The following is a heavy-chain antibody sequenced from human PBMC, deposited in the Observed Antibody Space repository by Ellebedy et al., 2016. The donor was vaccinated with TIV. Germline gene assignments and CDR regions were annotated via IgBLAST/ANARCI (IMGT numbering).Heavy chain of an antibody. J-gene: IGHJ5*02. CDR2: IYYSGST. D-gene: IGHD4-17*01. CDR1: GGSISSYY. Sequence: SETLSLXCTVSGGSISSYYWSWIRQPPGKGLEWIGYIYYSGSTNYNPSLKSRVTISVDTSKNQFSLKLSSVTAADTAVYYCARSYDYGDRTRSRNWFDPWGQGTLVTVSS. V-gene: IGHV4-59*01. CDR3: ARSYDYGDRTRSRNWFDP.